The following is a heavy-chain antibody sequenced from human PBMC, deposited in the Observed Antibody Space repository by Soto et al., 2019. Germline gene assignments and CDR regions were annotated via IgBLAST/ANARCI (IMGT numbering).Heavy chain of an antibody. D-gene: IGHD6-13*01. CDR1: SVSSNSAA. V-gene: IGHV6-1*01. CDR3: ARDTEGYSSSWYRGGDYYYGMDV. J-gene: IGHJ6*02. Sequence: SVSSNSAAWNWIRQSPSRGLEWLGRTYYRSKWYNDYAVSVKSRITINPDTSKNQFSLQLNSVTPEDTAVYYCARDTEGYSSSWYRGGDYYYGMDVWGQGTTVTVSS. CDR2: TYYRSKWYN.